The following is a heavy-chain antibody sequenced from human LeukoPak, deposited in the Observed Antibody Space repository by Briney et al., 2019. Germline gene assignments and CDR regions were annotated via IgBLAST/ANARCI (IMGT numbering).Heavy chain of an antibody. CDR2: ISSSGSTI. D-gene: IGHD5-18*01. CDR3: ASPRRGYSYFDP. Sequence: GGSLRLSCAASGFTFSDYYMSWIRQAPGKGLEWVPYISSSGSTIYYADSVKGRFTISRDNAKNSLYLQMNSLRAEDTAVYYCASPRRGYSYFDPWGQGTLVTVSS. J-gene: IGHJ5*02. CDR1: GFTFSDYY. V-gene: IGHV3-11*01.